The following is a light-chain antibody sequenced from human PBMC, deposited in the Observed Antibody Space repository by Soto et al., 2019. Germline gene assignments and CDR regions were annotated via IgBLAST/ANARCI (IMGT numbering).Light chain of an antibody. V-gene: IGKV3-20*01. Sequence: EIVLTQSPGTLSLSPGERATLSCGASQSVSNNLAWIQQKPGQTPRLLMYGASSRATGIPDRFSGSGSGTRFTLTISRLEPEDFAVYYCQQYGGSPFTFGPGTKVEI. CDR1: QSVSNN. CDR2: GAS. J-gene: IGKJ3*01. CDR3: QQYGGSPFT.